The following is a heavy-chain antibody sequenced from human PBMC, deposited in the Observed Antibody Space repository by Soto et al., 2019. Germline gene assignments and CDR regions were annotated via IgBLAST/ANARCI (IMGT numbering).Heavy chain of an antibody. V-gene: IGHV4-31*03. Sequence: SETPSLTCTVSGGSISSGGYYWSWIRQHPGKGLEWIGYIYYSGSTYYNPSLKSRVTISVDTSKNQFSLKLSSVTAADTAVYYCATQWTSGNFFDYWGQGTLVTVSS. D-gene: IGHD6-19*01. CDR1: GGSISSGGYY. CDR3: ATQWTSGNFFDY. J-gene: IGHJ4*02. CDR2: IYYSGST.